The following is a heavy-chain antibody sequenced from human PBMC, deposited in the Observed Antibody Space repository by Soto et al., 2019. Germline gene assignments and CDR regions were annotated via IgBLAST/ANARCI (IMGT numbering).Heavy chain of an antibody. CDR2: INHSGST. V-gene: IGHV4-34*01. D-gene: IGHD3-10*01. CDR3: ARGSVLLWFGEGRKAYFDY. Sequence: SETLSLTCAVYGGSFSGYYWSWIRQPPGKGLEWIGEINHSGSTNYNPSLKSRVTISVDTSKNQFSLKLSSVTAADTAVYYCARGSVLLWFGEGRKAYFDYWGQGTLVTVSS. J-gene: IGHJ4*02. CDR1: GGSFSGYY.